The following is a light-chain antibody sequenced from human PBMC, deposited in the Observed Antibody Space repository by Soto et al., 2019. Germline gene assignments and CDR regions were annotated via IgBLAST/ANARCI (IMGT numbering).Light chain of an antibody. J-gene: IGKJ2*01. Sequence: DIQMTQSPSTLSASVGDRVTMTCRASQSVSGWVAWYQQKPGKAPKLLIYDDSSLESGVPSRFRGSGSGTDFTLTISSLQPDDFATYYCQQYSSYGYTFGQGTKLEV. V-gene: IGKV1-5*01. CDR2: DDS. CDR3: QQYSSYGYT. CDR1: QSVSGW.